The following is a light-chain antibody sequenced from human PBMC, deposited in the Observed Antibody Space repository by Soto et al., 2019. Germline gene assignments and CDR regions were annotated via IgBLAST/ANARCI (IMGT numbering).Light chain of an antibody. CDR1: SGDVGGYNY. CDR3: SSYTSSNTL. V-gene: IGLV2-14*01. J-gene: IGLJ1*01. Sequence: SALSQPASESGSPGPPITISCTGTSGDVGGYNYVCWYQQHPGKAPKLMIYDVSNRPSGVSNRFSGSKSGNTASLTISGLQAEDEADYYCSSYTSSNTLFGTGTKVTVL. CDR2: DVS.